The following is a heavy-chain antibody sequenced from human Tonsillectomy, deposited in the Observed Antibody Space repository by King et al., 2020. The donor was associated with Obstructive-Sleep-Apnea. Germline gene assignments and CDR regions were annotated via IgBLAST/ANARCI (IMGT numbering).Heavy chain of an antibody. D-gene: IGHD3-22*01. Sequence: GQRGEAGGGGVKPGGDVRLGWEDSGCTWREFYMRWSRKAPGKGLEGGSYRSRRGSSIYYADSVKGRFTISRDNAKNSLYLQVNSLRAEDTAVYYCARGGDYYDSSGYYRLFFDHWGQGTLVTVSS. V-gene: IGHV3-11*01. J-gene: IGHJ4*02. CDR2: RSRRGSSI. CDR3: ARGGDYYDSSGYYRLFFDH. CDR1: GCTWREFY.